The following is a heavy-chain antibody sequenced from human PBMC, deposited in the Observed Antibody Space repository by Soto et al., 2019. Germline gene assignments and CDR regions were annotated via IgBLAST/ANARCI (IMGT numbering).Heavy chain of an antibody. J-gene: IGHJ4*02. Sequence: QVQLVESGGGVVQPGRSLRLSCAASGFTFSSYGMHWVRQAPGKGLEWVAVISYDGSNKYYADSVKGRFTISRDNSKNTLYLQMNSLRAEDTAVYYCARGDTYSSSRNFDYWGQGTLVTVSS. D-gene: IGHD6-13*01. CDR1: GFTFSSYG. CDR3: ARGDTYSSSRNFDY. V-gene: IGHV3-33*01. CDR2: ISYDGSNK.